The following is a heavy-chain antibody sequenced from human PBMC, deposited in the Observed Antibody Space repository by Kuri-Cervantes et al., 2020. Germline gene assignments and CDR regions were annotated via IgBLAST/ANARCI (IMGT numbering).Heavy chain of an antibody. V-gene: IGHV3-30-3*01. J-gene: IGHJ6*02. D-gene: IGHD5-18*01. CDR2: ISYDGSNK. CDR3: ARKRGYSGPFGYYYGMDV. Sequence: LSLTCAASGFTFSSYAMHWVRQAPGKGLEWVVLISYDGSNKYYADSVKGRFTISRDNSKNTLYLQMNSLRAEDTAVYYCARKRGYSGPFGYYYGMDVWGQGTTVTVSS. CDR1: GFTFSSYA.